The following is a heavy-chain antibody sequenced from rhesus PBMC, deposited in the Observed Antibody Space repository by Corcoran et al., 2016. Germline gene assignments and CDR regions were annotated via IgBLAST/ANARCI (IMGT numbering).Heavy chain of an antibody. V-gene: IGHV3S42*01. CDR3: AKEPTVTTSGY. J-gene: IGHJ4*01. CDR1: GFTFSSYW. Sequence: EVQLVESGGGLAKPGGSLRLSCAASGFTFSSYWMNWIRQTPGKGLDWNSAINSGRGSPYSEDSVKGRFTIARDNSKNALSLQMNSLRAEDTAVYYCAKEPTVTTSGYWGQGVLVTVSS. D-gene: IGHD4-35*01. CDR2: INSGRGSP.